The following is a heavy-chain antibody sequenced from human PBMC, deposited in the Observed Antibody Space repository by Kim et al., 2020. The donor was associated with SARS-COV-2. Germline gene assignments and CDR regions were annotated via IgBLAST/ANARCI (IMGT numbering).Heavy chain of an antibody. CDR3: TSWGAGNY. J-gene: IGHJ4*01. D-gene: IGHD6-13*01. Sequence: GGSLRLSCAASGFTFSNYWMSWVRQAPGKGLEWVANIKRDGSEKYYVDSVRGRFTNSRDNAQNSLFLQRNSLRVEDTAVYYCTSWGAGNYWGPGTLVTVSS. V-gene: IGHV3-7*01. CDR1: GFTFSNYW. CDR2: IKRDGSEK.